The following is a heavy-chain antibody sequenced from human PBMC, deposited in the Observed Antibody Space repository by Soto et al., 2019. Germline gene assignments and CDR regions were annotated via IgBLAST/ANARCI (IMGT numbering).Heavy chain of an antibody. CDR3: AKSGGARPYYFDY. V-gene: IGHV3-23*01. D-gene: IGHD6-6*01. J-gene: IGHJ4*02. CDR1: AFTFNTYA. Sequence: EVQLLESGGGLVQPGGSLRLSCAASAFTFNTYAMGWVRQAPGTGLEWVSAISVSGGGTYYADSVKGRFTISRDTSKNPLYLQMNSLRAVDTAVYYCAKSGGARPYYFDYWCRGPLVTFSS. CDR2: ISVSGGGT.